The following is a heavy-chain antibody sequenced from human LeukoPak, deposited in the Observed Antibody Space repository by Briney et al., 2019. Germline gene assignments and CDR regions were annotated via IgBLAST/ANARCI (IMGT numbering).Heavy chain of an antibody. Sequence: ASVKVSCKASGYTFTGYYMHWVRQAPGPGLEWMGWINPNSGGTNYAQKFQGRVTMTRDTSISTAYMELSRLRSDDTAVYYCASIPGIAVAAGYWGQGTLVTVSS. CDR3: ASIPGIAVAAGY. CDR1: GYTFTGYY. CDR2: INPNSGGT. D-gene: IGHD6-19*01. J-gene: IGHJ4*02. V-gene: IGHV1-2*02.